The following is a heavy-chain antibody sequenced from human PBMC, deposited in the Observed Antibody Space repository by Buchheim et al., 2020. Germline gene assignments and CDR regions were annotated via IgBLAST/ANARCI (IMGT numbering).Heavy chain of an antibody. CDR2: ISSSSSPI. CDR3: ARNLRLGDFSRLNMDC. Sequence: EVQLVESGGGFVQPGGSLRLSCAASGFTFSSYGMNWVRQAPGKGLVWVSYISSSSSPIYYADSVKGRFTISRDNAKNSLYLQMNSLRAEDTAVYYCARNLRLGDFSRLNMDCWGQGTL. V-gene: IGHV3-48*01. D-gene: IGHD3-16*02. J-gene: IGHJ4*02. CDR1: GFTFSSYG.